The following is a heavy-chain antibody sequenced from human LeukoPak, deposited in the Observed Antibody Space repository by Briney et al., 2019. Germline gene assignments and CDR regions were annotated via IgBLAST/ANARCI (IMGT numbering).Heavy chain of an antibody. Sequence: GGSLRLSCAASGFTFSSYSMNWVRQAPGKGLEWVSSISSSSSYIYYADSVKGRFTISRDNAKNSLYLQMNSLRAEDTAVYYCARDGVPFKVRGVLDYWGQGTLVTVSP. D-gene: IGHD3-10*01. V-gene: IGHV3-21*01. J-gene: IGHJ4*02. CDR1: GFTFSSYS. CDR2: ISSSSSYI. CDR3: ARDGVPFKVRGVLDY.